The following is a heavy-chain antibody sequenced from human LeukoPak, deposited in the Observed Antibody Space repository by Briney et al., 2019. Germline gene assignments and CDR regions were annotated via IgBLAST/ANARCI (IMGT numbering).Heavy chain of an antibody. CDR2: INWNGGST. V-gene: IGHV3-20*04. D-gene: IGHD3-22*01. CDR3: ARDFDYDSSGFYAFDI. Sequence: GGSLRLSCAASGFTFDDYGMSWVRQAPGKGLEWVSGINWNGGSTGYADSVEGRFTISRDNAKNSLYLQMNSLRAEDTALYYCARDFDYDSSGFYAFDIWGQGTMVTVSS. CDR1: GFTFDDYG. J-gene: IGHJ3*02.